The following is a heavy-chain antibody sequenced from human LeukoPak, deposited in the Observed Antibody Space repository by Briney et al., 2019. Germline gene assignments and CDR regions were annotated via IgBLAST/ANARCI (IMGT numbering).Heavy chain of an antibody. D-gene: IGHD3/OR15-3a*01. CDR1: GFTFRTYG. CDR3: ARVGLDWGSIDY. Sequence: GGSLRLSCAASGFTFRTYGMNWVRQAPGKGLEWISYINSNSDTVHYSNSVEGRFTISRDNAKNSLYLQMNSLRAADTAVYYCARVGLDWGSIDYWGQGTLVTVSS. J-gene: IGHJ4*02. V-gene: IGHV3-48*04. CDR2: INSNSDTV.